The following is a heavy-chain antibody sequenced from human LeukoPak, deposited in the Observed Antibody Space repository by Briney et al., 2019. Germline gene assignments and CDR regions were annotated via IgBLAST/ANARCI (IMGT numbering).Heavy chain of an antibody. CDR2: ITSGGRT. V-gene: IGHV3-23*01. CDR1: GFTFTTYP. Sequence: LAGGSLRLSCVPSGFTFTTYPMNWVRQAPGKGLEWVSGITSGGRTLYAVSVKGRFTISRDSSKNTLYLQMPSLRADDTALYYCARSIPPDFWGEGTLVTVSS. CDR3: ARSIPPDF. J-gene: IGHJ4*02. D-gene: IGHD1-26*01.